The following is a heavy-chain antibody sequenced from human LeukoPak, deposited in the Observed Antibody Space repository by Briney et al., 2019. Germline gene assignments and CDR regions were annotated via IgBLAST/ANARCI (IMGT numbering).Heavy chain of an antibody. CDR3: AREYPVYPISYYMDV. V-gene: IGHV3-30*01. Sequence: GRSLRLSCAASGFTFSSYAMHWVRQAPGKGLEWVAVISYDGSNKYYADSVKGRFTISRDNSKNTLYLQMNSLRAEDTAVYYCAREYPVYPISYYMDVWGKGTTATVSS. CDR1: GFTFSSYA. J-gene: IGHJ6*03. CDR2: ISYDGSNK. D-gene: IGHD2-2*01.